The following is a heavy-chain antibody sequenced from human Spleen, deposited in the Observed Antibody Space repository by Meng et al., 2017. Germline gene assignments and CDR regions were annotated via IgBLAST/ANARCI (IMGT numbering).Heavy chain of an antibody. CDR3: TKDGFLDCSHNSCFDY. CDR2: IDTKTGYP. V-gene: IGHV7-4-1*02. J-gene: IGHJ4*02. CDR1: GYILTNYA. Sequence: ASVKVSCKASGYILTNYAINWLRQAPGQGLEWMGWIDTKTGYPTYVQGFTGRLVFSLDTSVSTAYMELSGLKADDTAVYFCTKDGFLDCSHNSCFDYWGQGTLVTVSS. D-gene: IGHD2-2*01.